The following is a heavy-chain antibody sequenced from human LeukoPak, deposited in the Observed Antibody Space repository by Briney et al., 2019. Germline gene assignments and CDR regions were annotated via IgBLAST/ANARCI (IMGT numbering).Heavy chain of an antibody. V-gene: IGHV1-46*01. CDR3: ARAHYASSNIKVPFDV. CDR2: IDPSAGST. CDR1: ENTFTNYY. D-gene: IGHD3-22*01. Sequence: ASVKVSCKASENTFTNYYIHWVRQAPGQGLEWMGVIDPSAGSTTYAQKFQGRVTMTRDTATSTVYMELSSLRSDDTAVYYCARAHYASSNIKVPFDVWGKGTTVTVSS. J-gene: IGHJ6*04.